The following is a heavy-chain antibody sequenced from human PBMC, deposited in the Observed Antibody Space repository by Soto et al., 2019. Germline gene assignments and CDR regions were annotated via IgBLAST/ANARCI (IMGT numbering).Heavy chain of an antibody. D-gene: IGHD5-18*01. V-gene: IGHV1-2*04. CDR1: GYTFTGYY. Sequence: SVTVSCKASGYTFTGYYMHWVRQAPGQGLEWMGWINPNSGGTNYAQKFQGWGTMTRDTSISTAYMELSRLRSDDTAVYYCARAMIQQQPCYFDYGGQGTLFTVSP. CDR2: INPNSGGT. CDR3: ARAMIQQQPCYFDY. J-gene: IGHJ4*02.